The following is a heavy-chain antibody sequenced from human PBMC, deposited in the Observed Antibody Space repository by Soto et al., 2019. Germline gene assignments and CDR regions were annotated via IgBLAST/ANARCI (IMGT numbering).Heavy chain of an antibody. D-gene: IGHD3-9*01. CDR3: ARDPKKIRYFDWLPSY. CDR2: IKQDGSEK. Sequence: EVQLVESGGGLVQPGGSLRLSCAASGFTFSSYWMSWVRQAPGKGLEWVANIKQDGSEKYYVDSVKGRFTISRDNAKNSLYLQMNSLRAEDTAVYYCARDPKKIRYFDWLPSYWGQGTLVTVSS. J-gene: IGHJ4*02. CDR1: GFTFSSYW. V-gene: IGHV3-7*01.